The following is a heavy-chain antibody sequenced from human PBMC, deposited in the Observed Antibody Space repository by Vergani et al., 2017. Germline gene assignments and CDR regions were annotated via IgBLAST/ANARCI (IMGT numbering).Heavy chain of an antibody. Sequence: EVQLVESGGGLVQPGGSLRLSCAASGFTFSSYEMNWVRQAPGKGREWVSYISSSGSTIYYADSVKGRFTISRDTAKNALSLQMNSLRAEDTAVYYCAVGGWELLYWGQGTLVTVSS. CDR2: ISSSGSTI. V-gene: IGHV3-48*03. CDR3: AVGGWELLY. J-gene: IGHJ4*02. CDR1: GFTFSSYE. D-gene: IGHD1-26*01.